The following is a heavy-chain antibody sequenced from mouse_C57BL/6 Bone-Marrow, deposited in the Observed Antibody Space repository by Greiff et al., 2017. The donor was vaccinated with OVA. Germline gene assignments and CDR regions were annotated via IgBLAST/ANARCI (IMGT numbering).Heavy chain of an antibody. CDR1: GYSITSGYY. J-gene: IGHJ2*01. V-gene: IGHV3-6*01. CDR3: ARACLGSYFAY. D-gene: IGHD3-3*01. Sequence: EVQLQESGPGLVKPSQSLSLTCSVTGYSITSGYYWNWIRQFPGNKLEWMGYISYDGSNNYNPSLKNRISITRDTSKNQFFLKLNSVTTEDTATXSCARACLGSYFAYWGQATTLTVSS. CDR2: ISYDGSN.